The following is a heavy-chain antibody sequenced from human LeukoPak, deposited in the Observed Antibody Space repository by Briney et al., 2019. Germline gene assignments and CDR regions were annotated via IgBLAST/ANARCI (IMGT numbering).Heavy chain of an antibody. CDR1: GFTFSSYG. V-gene: IGHV3-30*18. D-gene: IGHD3-3*01. J-gene: IGHJ4*02. Sequence: GGALRLSCAVSGFTFSSYGMHWVRQAPGKGLEWMAVISYDGTNKYYADSVKGRFTISRDNSKNTLYLQMNSLRAEDTAVYYCAKDLNYDFWSGLGNWGQGTLVTVSS. CDR2: ISYDGTNK. CDR3: AKDLNYDFWSGLGN.